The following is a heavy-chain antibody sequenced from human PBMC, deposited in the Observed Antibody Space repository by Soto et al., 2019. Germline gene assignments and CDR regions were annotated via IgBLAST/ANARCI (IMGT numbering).Heavy chain of an antibody. D-gene: IGHD3-16*01. J-gene: IGHJ4*01. Sequence: GGSLRLSCAASGVLFSNAWINWVRQAPGKGLEWVGRIKSKVDGGTSDFAAPVKDRFAISRDDSKNIVYLEMNGLKTEDTAMYYCTTDSYMTTVIVRFDYWGHGTQVTVSS. CDR1: GVLFSNAW. CDR2: IKSKVDGGTS. V-gene: IGHV3-15*07. CDR3: TTDSYMTTVIVRFDY.